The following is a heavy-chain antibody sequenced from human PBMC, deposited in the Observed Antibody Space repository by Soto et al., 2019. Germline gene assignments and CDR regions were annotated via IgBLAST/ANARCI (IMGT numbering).Heavy chain of an antibody. CDR3: ARRIPFGYGMDV. Sequence: EVQLVESGGGLVQPGGSLRLSCAASGFTFSSYAMHWVRQAPGKGLEYVSDITSNGGNTDYASSVKGRFTISRDNSKNTLYLQMGRLRAEDMAVYYWARRIPFGYGMDVWGQGTTVTVSS. D-gene: IGHD2-21*01. J-gene: IGHJ6*02. CDR1: GFTFSSYA. CDR2: ITSNGGNT. V-gene: IGHV3-64*01.